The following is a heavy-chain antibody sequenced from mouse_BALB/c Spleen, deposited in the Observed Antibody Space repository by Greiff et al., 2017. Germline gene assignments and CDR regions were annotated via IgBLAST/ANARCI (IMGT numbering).Heavy chain of an antibody. CDR2: INPGSGGT. CDR3: ARRWDYDGYYFDY. Sequence: VQLQQSGAELVRPGTSVKVSCKASGYAFTNYLIEWVKQRPGQGLEWIGVINPGSGGTNYNEKFKGKATLTADKSSSTAYMQLSSLTSDDSAVYFCARRWDYDGYYFDYWGQGTTLTVSS. D-gene: IGHD2-4*01. CDR1: GYAFTNYL. V-gene: IGHV1-54*01. J-gene: IGHJ2*01.